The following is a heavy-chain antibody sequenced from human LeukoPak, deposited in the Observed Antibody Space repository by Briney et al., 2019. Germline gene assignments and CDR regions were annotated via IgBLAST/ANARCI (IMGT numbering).Heavy chain of an antibody. CDR3: AKGRGLFLYGIQYYFDY. D-gene: IGHD2-8*01. V-gene: IGHV4-30-2*01. Sequence: PSETLSLTCTVSGGSISSGGYYWSWIRQPPGKGLEWIGYIYHSGSTYYNPSLKSRVTISVDRSKNQFSLKLSSVTAADTAVYYCAKGRGLFLYGIQYYFDYWGQGILVTVSS. CDR1: GGSISSGGYY. J-gene: IGHJ4*02. CDR2: IYHSGST.